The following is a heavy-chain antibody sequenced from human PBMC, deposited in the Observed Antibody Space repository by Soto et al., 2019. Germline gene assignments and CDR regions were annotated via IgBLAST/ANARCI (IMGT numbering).Heavy chain of an antibody. D-gene: IGHD2-2*01. CDR1: GFTFSSYG. Sequence: GGSLRLSCTASGFTFSSYGMHWVRQAPGKGLEWVAVISYDGSTKYYADSVKGRFTISRDNSKNTLYLQMNSLRAEDTAVFYCARDRGIVIVPSAMTGMDVWGQGXTVTVSS. J-gene: IGHJ6*02. CDR2: ISYDGSTK. CDR3: ARDRGIVIVPSAMTGMDV. V-gene: IGHV3-30*03.